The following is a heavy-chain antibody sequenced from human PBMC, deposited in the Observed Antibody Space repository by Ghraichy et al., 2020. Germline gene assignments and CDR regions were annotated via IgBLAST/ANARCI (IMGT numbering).Heavy chain of an antibody. V-gene: IGHV3-23*01. CDR2: LTASGSIT. Sequence: GGSLRLSCAVSGIPFSFHAMNWVRQAPGKGLEWVSALTASGSITYYADSVKGRFTISRDNSENTVYLQMSSLTAEDTAVYYCARGGRYSFCRYGIDVWGQGTAVTVSS. CDR1: GIPFSFHA. CDR3: ARGGRYSFCRYGIDV. D-gene: IGHD5-18*01. J-gene: IGHJ6*02.